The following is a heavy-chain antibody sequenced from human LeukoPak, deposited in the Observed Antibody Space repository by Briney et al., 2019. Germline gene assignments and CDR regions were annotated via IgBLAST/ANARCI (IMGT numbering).Heavy chain of an antibody. D-gene: IGHD3-10*01. CDR2: IYYCEIT. CDR1: GASISRGGYY. Sequence: PSQTLSLTCTVCGASISRGGYYWSWIRRHPGKGLEWIGYIYYCEITYYNPSLKSRITISVDTSKNQFSLKLSSVTAADTAVYYCARLPTPDNGSPAYGSGSSYYFDYWGQGTLVTVSS. V-gene: IGHV4-31*03. CDR3: ARLPTPDNGSPAYGSGSSYYFDY. J-gene: IGHJ4*02.